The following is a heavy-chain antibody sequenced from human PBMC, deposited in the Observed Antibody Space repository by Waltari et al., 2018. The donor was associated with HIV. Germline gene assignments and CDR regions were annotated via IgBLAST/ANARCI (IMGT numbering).Heavy chain of an antibody. CDR2: SSSSSSYI. V-gene: IGHV3-21*01. D-gene: IGHD3-10*01. CDR3: ARGGVLNLFDY. CDR1: GFTFSSYS. Sequence: EVQLVESGGGLVKPGGSLRLSCAASGFTFSSYSMNWLRQAPGKGGEGVSSSSSSSSYIYYADSVKGRFTISRDNAKNSLYLQMNSLRAEDTAVYYCARGGVLNLFDYWGQGTLVTVSS. J-gene: IGHJ4*02.